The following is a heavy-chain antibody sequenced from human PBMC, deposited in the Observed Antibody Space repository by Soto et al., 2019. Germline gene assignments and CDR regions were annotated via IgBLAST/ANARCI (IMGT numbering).Heavy chain of an antibody. CDR3: ARDHRGGTDAFDI. Sequence: QVQLVQSGAEVKKPGASVKVSCKASGYTFPSFGIIWVRQAPGQGLEWMGWISAYNGNTNYAENLQCRVTMTTDTSTSTAYMELRSLRSDDTAVYYCARDHRGGTDAFDIWGQATMVTVSS. D-gene: IGHD2-15*01. J-gene: IGHJ3*02. V-gene: IGHV1-18*01. CDR2: ISAYNGNT. CDR1: GYTFPSFG.